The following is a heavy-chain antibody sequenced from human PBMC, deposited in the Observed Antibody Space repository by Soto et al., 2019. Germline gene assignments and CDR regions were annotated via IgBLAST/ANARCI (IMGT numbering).Heavy chain of an antibody. D-gene: IGHD4-17*01. CDR2: ISAYNGNT. CDR1: GATFTSYG. CDR3: ARLGLRTTVTSYYHHYGMDV. J-gene: IGHJ6*01. V-gene: IGHV1-18*01. Sequence: DSVKVSCKVAGATFTSYGISWVRQAPGQGLEGMGWISAYNGNTNYAQKLQGRVTMTTDTSTSTAYMELRSLRSDDTAVYYCARLGLRTTVTSYYHHYGMDV.